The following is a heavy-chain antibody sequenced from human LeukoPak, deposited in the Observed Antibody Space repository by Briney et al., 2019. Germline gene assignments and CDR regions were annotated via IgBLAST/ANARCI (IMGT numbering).Heavy chain of an antibody. CDR3: ARVLLWFGELESPPGY. D-gene: IGHD3-10*01. V-gene: IGHV3-74*01. Sequence: QPGGSLRLSCAASGFTFSSYWMHWVRQAPGKGLVWVSRINSDGNSTSYADSVKGRFTISRDNAKNTLYLQMNSLRAEDTAVYYCARVLLWFGELESPPGYWGQGTLVTVSS. CDR1: GFTFSSYW. CDR2: INSDGNST. J-gene: IGHJ4*02.